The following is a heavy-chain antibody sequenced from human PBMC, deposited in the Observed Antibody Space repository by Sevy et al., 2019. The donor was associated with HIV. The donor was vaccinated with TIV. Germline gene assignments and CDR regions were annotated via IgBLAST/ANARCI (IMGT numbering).Heavy chain of an antibody. D-gene: IGHD1-26*01. CDR3: ARDQPRNSGFDY. CDR1: GFTFSSYW. Sequence: GGSLRLSCAASGFTFSSYWMHWVRQAPGKGLVWVSRINSDGSSTSYADSVKGRFTISRDNAKNSLFLQTNSLRAEDTAVYYCARDQPRNSGFDYWGQGTLVTVSS. J-gene: IGHJ4*02. V-gene: IGHV3-74*01. CDR2: INSDGSST.